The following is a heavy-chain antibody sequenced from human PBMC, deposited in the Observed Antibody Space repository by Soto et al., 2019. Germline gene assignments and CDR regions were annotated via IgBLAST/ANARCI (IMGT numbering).Heavy chain of an antibody. Sequence: SETLSLTCTVSGGSISSYYWSWIRQSPGKGLEWIGNIYYSGSTNYNPSLKSRVTISVDTSKNQFSLKLSSVTAADTAVYYCARERYYGMDVWGQGTTVTVSS. J-gene: IGHJ6*02. CDR2: IYYSGST. V-gene: IGHV4-59*01. CDR3: ARERYYGMDV. CDR1: GGSISSYY.